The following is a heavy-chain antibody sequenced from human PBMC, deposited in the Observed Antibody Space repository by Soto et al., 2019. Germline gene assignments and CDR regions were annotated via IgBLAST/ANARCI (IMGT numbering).Heavy chain of an antibody. Sequence: GGSLSLSCAASGFPFSSYAMSWVRQAPGKGLEWVSAISGSGGSTYYADSVKGRFTISRDNSKNTLYLQMNSLRAEDTAVYYCAKEPPKWELLPIEVPWGQGTLVTVSS. D-gene: IGHD1-26*01. CDR3: AKEPPKWELLPIEVP. CDR2: ISGSGGST. V-gene: IGHV3-23*01. CDR1: GFPFSSYA. J-gene: IGHJ5*02.